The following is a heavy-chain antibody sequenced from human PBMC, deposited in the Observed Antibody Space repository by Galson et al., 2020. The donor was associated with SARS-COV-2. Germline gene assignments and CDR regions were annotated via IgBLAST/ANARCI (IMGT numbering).Heavy chain of an antibody. CDR3: ARWRAYYYDSSGYYPDAFDI. Sequence: GESLKISCAASGFTFSSYSMNWVRQAPGKGLEWVSSISSSSSYIYYADSVKGRFTISRDNAKNSLFLQMNSLRAEDTAVYYCARWRAYYYDSSGYYPDAFDIWGQGTMVTVSS. CDR2: ISSSSSYI. D-gene: IGHD3-22*01. CDR1: GFTFSSYS. J-gene: IGHJ3*02. V-gene: IGHV3-21*01.